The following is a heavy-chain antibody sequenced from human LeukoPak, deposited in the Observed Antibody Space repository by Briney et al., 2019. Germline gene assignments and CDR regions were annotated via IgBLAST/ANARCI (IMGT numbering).Heavy chain of an antibody. J-gene: IGHJ3*02. CDR2: IDYSSGST. V-gene: IGHV4-39*07. Sequence: SETLSLTCTVSGGSISSSSYYWGWIRQPPGKGLEWIGTIDYSSGSTYYKPSLKSRVTISVDTSKNQFSLKLSSVTAADTAVYYCARGERQLDAFDIWGQGTMVTVSS. CDR3: ARGERQLDAFDI. D-gene: IGHD6-13*01. CDR1: GGSISSSSYY.